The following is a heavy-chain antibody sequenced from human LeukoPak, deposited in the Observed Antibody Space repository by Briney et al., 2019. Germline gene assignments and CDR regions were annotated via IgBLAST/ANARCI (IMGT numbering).Heavy chain of an antibody. CDR3: ARARLSGVGDY. CDR2: ISFDETVK. V-gene: IGHV3-30-3*01. J-gene: IGHJ4*02. D-gene: IGHD2/OR15-2a*01. CDR1: GFTFNNFA. Sequence: GGSLRLSCAASGFTFNNFAMHWARQAPGKGLEWLAVISFDETVKYYADSVKGRFTISRDNSKNTLYLQMSSLRAEDTAVYYCARARLSGVGDYWGQGTLVTVSS.